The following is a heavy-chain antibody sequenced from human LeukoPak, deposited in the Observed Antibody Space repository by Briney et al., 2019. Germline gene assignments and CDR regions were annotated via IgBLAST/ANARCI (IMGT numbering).Heavy chain of an antibody. CDR2: IYYSGST. V-gene: IGHV4-59*01. Sequence: SETLSLTCTVSGGSISSYYWSWIRQPPGKGLEWIGYIYYSGSTNYNPSLKSRVTISVDTSKNQFSLKLSSVTAADTAVYYCAGRVVATNPYYYYGMDVWGQGTTVTVSS. CDR3: AGRVVATNPYYYYGMDV. CDR1: GGSISSYY. D-gene: IGHD5-12*01. J-gene: IGHJ6*02.